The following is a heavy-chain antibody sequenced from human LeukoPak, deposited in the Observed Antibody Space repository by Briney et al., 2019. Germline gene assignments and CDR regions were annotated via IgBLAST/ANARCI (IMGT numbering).Heavy chain of an antibody. CDR1: GYTFTSYD. CDR2: MNPNSGNT. J-gene: IGHJ6*03. D-gene: IGHD3-10*01. V-gene: IGHV1-8*01. CDR3: AIRYGSGEKYYYYYYMDV. Sequence: ASVTASCKASGYTFTSYDINWVRQATGQGLEWMGWMNPNSGNTGYAQKFQGRVTMTRNTPISTAYMELSSLRSEDTAVYYCAIRYGSGEKYYYYYYMDVWGKGTTVTVSS.